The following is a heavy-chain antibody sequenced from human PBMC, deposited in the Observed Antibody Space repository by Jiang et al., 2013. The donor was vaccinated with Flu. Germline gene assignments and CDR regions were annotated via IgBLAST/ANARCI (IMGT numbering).Heavy chain of an antibody. CDR2: IYPGDSDT. D-gene: IGHD3-22*01. CDR3: ARQISYDSSGFDAFDI. Sequence: IIYPGDSDTRYSPSFQGQVTISADKSISTAYLQWSSLKASDTAMYYCARQISYDSSGFDAFDIWGQGTMVTVSS. V-gene: IGHV5-51*01. J-gene: IGHJ3*02.